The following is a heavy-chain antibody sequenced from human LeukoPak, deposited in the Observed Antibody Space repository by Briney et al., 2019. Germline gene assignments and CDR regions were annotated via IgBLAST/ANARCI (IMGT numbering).Heavy chain of an antibody. CDR2: IYSGGTT. J-gene: IGHJ4*02. Sequence: GGSLRLSCAASGFTVSSNYMSWVRQAPGMGLEWVSVIYSGGTTYYADSVKGRFTISRDNSKNMLYLQVNSLRAEDTAVYYCAREPGTDYRKYYFDYWGQGTLVTVSS. V-gene: IGHV3-53*01. CDR1: GFTVSSNY. D-gene: IGHD3/OR15-3a*01. CDR3: AREPGTDYRKYYFDY.